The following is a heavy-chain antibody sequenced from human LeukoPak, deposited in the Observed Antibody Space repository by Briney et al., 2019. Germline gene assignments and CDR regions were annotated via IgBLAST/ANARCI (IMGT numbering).Heavy chain of an antibody. CDR2: IWYDGSNK. CDR1: GFTFSSYG. V-gene: IGHV3-33*01. D-gene: IGHD3-10*01. CDR3: ARGHVWFGELLYYFDY. J-gene: IGHJ4*02. Sequence: PGGSLRLSCAASGFTFSSYGMHWVRQAPGKGLEWVAVIWYDGSNKYYADSVKGRFTISRDNSKNTLYLQMNSLRAEDTAVYYCARGHVWFGELLYYFDYGGEGTRVTASS.